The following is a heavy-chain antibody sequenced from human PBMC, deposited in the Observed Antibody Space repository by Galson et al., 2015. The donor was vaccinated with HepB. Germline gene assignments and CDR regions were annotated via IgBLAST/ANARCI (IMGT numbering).Heavy chain of an antibody. CDR2: INPYNGNT. Sequence: QSGAEVKKPGESLRISCKASGYSFTTYGISWVRQASGQGLEWMGWINPYNGNTNYAQRLQGRVTMTTDTSTSTAYMELRSLRSDDTAVYYCARGARGDSWGQGTLVTVSS. J-gene: IGHJ4*02. V-gene: IGHV1-18*01. D-gene: IGHD3-10*01. CDR3: ARGARGDS. CDR1: GYSFTTYG.